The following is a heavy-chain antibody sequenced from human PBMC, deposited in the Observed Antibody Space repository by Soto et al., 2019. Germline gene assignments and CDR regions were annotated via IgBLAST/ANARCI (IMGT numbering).Heavy chain of an antibody. Sequence: QVQLVQSGAVVNKPGFLVKVSCKASVGTFSSYAISWVRQAPGRGLEWMGGIIPIVGTANYAQKFQGRVTITADDSTSTAYMELSSPRSEDTAVYYCARDGIAAAGTYYYYYYGMDVWGQGTTVTVSS. CDR1: VGTFSSYA. D-gene: IGHD6-13*01. CDR2: IIPIVGTA. V-gene: IGHV1-69*01. J-gene: IGHJ6*02. CDR3: ARDGIAAAGTYYYYYYGMDV.